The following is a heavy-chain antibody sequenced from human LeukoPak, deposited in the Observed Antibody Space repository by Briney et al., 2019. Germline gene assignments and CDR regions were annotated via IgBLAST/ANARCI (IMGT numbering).Heavy chain of an antibody. D-gene: IGHD2-2*02. CDR3: ATDRYCSSTSCYTAPSVFDP. CDR1: GYTLTELS. V-gene: IGHV1-24*01. J-gene: IGHJ5*02. Sequence: ASVKVSCKVSGYTLTELSMHWVRQAPGKGLEWMGGFDPEDGETIYAQKFQGRVTMTEDTSTDTAYMKLSSLRSEDTAVYYCATDRYCSSTSCYTAPSVFDPWGQGTLVTVSS. CDR2: FDPEDGET.